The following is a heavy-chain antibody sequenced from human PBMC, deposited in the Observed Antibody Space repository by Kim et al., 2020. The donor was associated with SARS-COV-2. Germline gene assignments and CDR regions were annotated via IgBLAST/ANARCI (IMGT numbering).Heavy chain of an antibody. V-gene: IGHV1-8*01. CDR3: ASGPLVVAATPGDY. CDR1: GYTFTSYD. CDR2: MNPNSGNT. D-gene: IGHD2-15*01. J-gene: IGHJ4*02. Sequence: ASMKVSCKASGYTFTSYDINWVRQATGQGLEWMGWMNPNSGNTGYAQKFQGRVTMTRNTSISTAYMELSSLRSEDTAVYYCASGPLVVAATPGDYWGQGTLVTVSS.